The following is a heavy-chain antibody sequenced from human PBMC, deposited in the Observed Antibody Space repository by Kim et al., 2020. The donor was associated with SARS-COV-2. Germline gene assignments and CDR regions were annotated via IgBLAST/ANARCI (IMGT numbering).Heavy chain of an antibody. D-gene: IGHD2-21*02. Sequence: KGRFTISRDNSKNTLYLQMNSLRAEDTAVYYCAKAYCGGDCYSDGSAFDYWGQGTLVTVSS. CDR3: AKAYCGGDCYSDGSAFDY. V-gene: IGHV3-30*02. J-gene: IGHJ4*02.